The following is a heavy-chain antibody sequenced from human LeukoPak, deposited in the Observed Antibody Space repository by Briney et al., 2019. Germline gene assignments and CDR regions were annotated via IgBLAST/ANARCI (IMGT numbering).Heavy chain of an antibody. J-gene: IGHJ6*03. CDR1: GGSFSGYY. Sequence: PSETLSLTCAVYGGSFSGYYWSWIRQPPGKGLEWIGEINHSGSTNYNPSLKSRVTISVDTSKNQFSLKLSSVTAADTAVYYCARAVVVPRVNYYYYYYMDVWGKGTTVTVSS. D-gene: IGHD3-22*01. V-gene: IGHV4-34*01. CDR2: INHSGST. CDR3: ARAVVVPRVNYYYYYYMDV.